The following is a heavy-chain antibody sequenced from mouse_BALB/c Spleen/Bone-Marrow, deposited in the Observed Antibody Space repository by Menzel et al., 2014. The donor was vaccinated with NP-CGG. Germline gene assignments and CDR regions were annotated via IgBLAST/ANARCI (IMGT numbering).Heavy chain of an antibody. CDR2: IYPSDNYT. CDR3: TRTYEYFDY. V-gene: IGHV1-69*02. J-gene: IGHJ2*01. Sequence: VQLQQSGAELVRPGASVKLSCKTPGYTFTSYWINWVKQRPGQGLEWIGNIYPSDNYTNYNRKFKDKATLTVDISSTTAYMQLSSPTSEDSAVYYCTRTYEYFDYWGQGTTLTVSS. D-gene: IGHD2-3*01. CDR1: GYTFTSYW.